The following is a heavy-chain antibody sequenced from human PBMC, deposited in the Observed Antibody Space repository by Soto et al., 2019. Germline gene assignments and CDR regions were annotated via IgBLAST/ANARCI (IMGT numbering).Heavy chain of an antibody. Sequence: EVQLLESGGGLVQPGGSLRLSCAASGFPFSSYAMYWVRQVPGKGLEWVSSISGSGAQTYYAASKEGRCTIPRDNSEYTFYLQLNRPRAEAAAVYHCAKAKSASAMVDGFMGVGGQGTTVTVS. V-gene: IGHV3-23*01. D-gene: IGHD5-18*01. CDR1: GFPFSSYA. CDR3: AKAKSASAMVDGFMGV. J-gene: IGHJ6*02. CDR2: ISGSGAQT.